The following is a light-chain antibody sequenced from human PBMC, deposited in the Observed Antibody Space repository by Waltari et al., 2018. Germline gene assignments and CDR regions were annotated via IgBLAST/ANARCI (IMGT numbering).Light chain of an antibody. CDR1: SGDVGAYPY. V-gene: IGLV2-8*01. J-gene: IGLJ2*01. CDR2: EVD. CDR3: SSYSDTYNLV. Sequence: QSALTQPPSASGSPGQSVTISCTGTSGDVGAYPYVSWYQQLPGRAPKLIIYEVDKRPSAVPGRFSGSKSGNTASLTVSGAQAEDEGDYYCSSYSDTYNLVFGGGTKLTVL.